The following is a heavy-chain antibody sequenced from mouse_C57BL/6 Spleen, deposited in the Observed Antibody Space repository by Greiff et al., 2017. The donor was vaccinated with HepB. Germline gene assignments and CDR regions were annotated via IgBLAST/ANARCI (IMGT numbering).Heavy chain of an antibody. V-gene: IGHV1-55*01. Sequence: VQLQQPGAELVKPGASVKMSCKASGYTFTSYWITWVKQRPGQGLEWIGDIYPGSGSTNYNEKFKSKATLTVDTSSSTAYMQLSSLTSEDSAVYYCARGKYSNQAHYYAMDYWGQGTSVTVSS. CDR3: ARGKYSNQAHYYAMDY. CDR2: IYPGSGST. CDR1: GYTFTSYW. J-gene: IGHJ4*01. D-gene: IGHD2-5*01.